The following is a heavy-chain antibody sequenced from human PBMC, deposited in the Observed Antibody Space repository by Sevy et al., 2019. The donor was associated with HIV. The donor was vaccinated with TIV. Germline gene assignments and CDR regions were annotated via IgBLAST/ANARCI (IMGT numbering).Heavy chain of an antibody. J-gene: IGHJ6*02. Sequence: GGYLRLSCAASGFTFSSYAMHWVRQAPGKGLEWLAVISYDGSNKYYADSVKGRFTISRDNSKNKLYLQMNSLRAEDTAVNYCLTEKSRPLGSGYFYGMDVWGQGTTVTVSS. D-gene: IGHD3-3*01. CDR2: ISYDGSNK. V-gene: IGHV3-30-3*01. CDR3: LTEKSRPLGSGYFYGMDV. CDR1: GFTFSSYA.